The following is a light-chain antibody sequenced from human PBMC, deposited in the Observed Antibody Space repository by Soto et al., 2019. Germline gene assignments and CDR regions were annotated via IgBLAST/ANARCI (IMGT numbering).Light chain of an antibody. J-gene: IGLJ1*01. CDR3: CSYAGSYNYV. CDR1: SSDVGSYDH. Sequence: QSALTQPASVSGSPGQSITISCSGTSSDVGSYDHVAWYQQFPGKTPKLMIYDVSKRPSGVPDRFSGSKSGNTASLTISGLQAEDEADYYCCSYAGSYNYVFGTGTKVTVL. CDR2: DVS. V-gene: IGLV2-11*01.